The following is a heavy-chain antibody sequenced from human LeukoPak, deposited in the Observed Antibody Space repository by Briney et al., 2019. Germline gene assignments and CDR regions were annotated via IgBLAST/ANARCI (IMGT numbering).Heavy chain of an antibody. J-gene: IGHJ4*02. CDR1: GFTFSSYG. Sequence: PGGSLRLSCAASGFTFSSYGMHWVRQAPGKGLEWVAFIRYDGSNKYYADSVKGRFTISRDNSKNTLYLQMNSLRAEDTAVYYCAKEVGAGCSGGSCHAPLDYWGQGTLVTVSS. CDR3: AKEVGAGCSGGSCHAPLDY. V-gene: IGHV3-30*02. CDR2: IRYDGSNK. D-gene: IGHD2-15*01.